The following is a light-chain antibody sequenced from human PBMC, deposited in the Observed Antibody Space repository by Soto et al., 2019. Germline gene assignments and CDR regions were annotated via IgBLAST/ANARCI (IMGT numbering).Light chain of an antibody. CDR2: GNT. J-gene: IGLJ1*01. CDR1: SSNIGSTYD. V-gene: IGLV1-40*01. CDR3: QSYDDSLSVHYV. Sequence: QSVLTQPPSVSGAPGQRVTISCTGSSSNIGSTYDVQWYQQLPGTAPKLLIHGNTDRPSGVPGRFSGSESGTSASLAITGLQADDEADDYCQSYDDSLSVHYVLATGPKVTVL.